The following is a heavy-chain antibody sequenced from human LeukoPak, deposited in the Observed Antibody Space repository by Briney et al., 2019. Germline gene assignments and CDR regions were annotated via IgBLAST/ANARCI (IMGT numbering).Heavy chain of an antibody. Sequence: GGSLRFSCAASGFTFSSYWMSWVRQAPGKGLEWVANIKQDGSEKYYVDSVKGRFTISRDNAKNSLYLQMNSLRAEDTAVYYCARDRCSGGSCYDYWGQGTLVTVSS. CDR2: IKQDGSEK. V-gene: IGHV3-7*03. J-gene: IGHJ4*02. CDR3: ARDRCSGGSCYDY. D-gene: IGHD2-15*01. CDR1: GFTFSSYW.